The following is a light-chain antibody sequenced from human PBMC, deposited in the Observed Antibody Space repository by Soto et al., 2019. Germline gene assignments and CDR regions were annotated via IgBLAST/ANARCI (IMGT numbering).Light chain of an antibody. V-gene: IGKV3-20*01. J-gene: IGKJ4*01. CDR2: DAS. CDR1: QTVRNNY. CDR3: QQFSSYPLT. Sequence: EFVLTQSPGTLSLSPGARATLSGIASQTVRNNYLAWYQQKPGQAPRLLIYDASSRATGIPDRFSGGGSGTDFTLTISRLEPEDFAVYYCQQFSSYPLTFGGGTKVDIK.